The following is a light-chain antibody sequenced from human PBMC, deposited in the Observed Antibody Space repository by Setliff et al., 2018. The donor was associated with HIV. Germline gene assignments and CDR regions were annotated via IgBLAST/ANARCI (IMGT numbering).Light chain of an antibody. Sequence: QSVLSQPASVSGSPGQSITISCTGTSSDVGGYRYVSWYQQHPGKAPKLMIYDVSNRPSGVSNRFSGSKSGKTASLTISGLQTEDEADYYCSPYTSTNTRVFGTGTKSPS. CDR2: DVS. J-gene: IGLJ1*01. V-gene: IGLV2-14*03. CDR3: SPYTSTNTRV. CDR1: SSDVGGYRY.